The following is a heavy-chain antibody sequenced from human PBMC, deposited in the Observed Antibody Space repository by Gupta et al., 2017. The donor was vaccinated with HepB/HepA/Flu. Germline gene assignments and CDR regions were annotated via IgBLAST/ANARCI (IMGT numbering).Heavy chain of an antibody. CDR3: ARILSIAAADY. CDR2: SSGDGCST. Sequence: ELQLEEPGGGVVQPGGSLKHSCAACGSTFEDCHRPWLRQAPGKGLECVSLSSGDGCSTYYADSVKGRFTISRDNSKNSLYLQMNSLRTEDTSVYYCARILSIAAADYWGQGTLVTVSS. D-gene: IGHD6-13*01. J-gene: IGHJ4*02. CDR1: GSTFEDCH. V-gene: IGHV3-43*02.